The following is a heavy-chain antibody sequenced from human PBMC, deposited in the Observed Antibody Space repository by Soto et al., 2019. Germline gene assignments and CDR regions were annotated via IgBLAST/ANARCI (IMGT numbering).Heavy chain of an antibody. CDR1: GGSISRGGYY. CDR2: IYYSGST. Sequence: PSETLSLTCTVSGGSISRGGYYWSWIRHHPGKGLEWIGYIYYSGSTYYNPSLKSRVTISVDTSKNQFSLKLSSVTAADTAVYYCARDSITIFGVVGDYYYYGMDVWGQGTTVTVSS. V-gene: IGHV4-31*03. D-gene: IGHD3-3*01. CDR3: ARDSITIFGVVGDYYYYGMDV. J-gene: IGHJ6*02.